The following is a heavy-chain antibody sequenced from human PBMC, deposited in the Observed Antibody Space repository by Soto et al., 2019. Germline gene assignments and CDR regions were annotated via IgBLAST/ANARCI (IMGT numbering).Heavy chain of an antibody. CDR2: ISWNSGSI. Sequence: PGGSLRLSCAASGFTFDDYAMHWVRQAPGKGLEWVSGISWNSGSIGYADSVKGRFTISRDNAKNSLYLQMNSLRAEDTALYYCAKDRTLRYSGYDLIYGMDVWGQGTTVTVSS. D-gene: IGHD5-12*01. CDR3: AKDRTLRYSGYDLIYGMDV. J-gene: IGHJ6*02. V-gene: IGHV3-9*01. CDR1: GFTFDDYA.